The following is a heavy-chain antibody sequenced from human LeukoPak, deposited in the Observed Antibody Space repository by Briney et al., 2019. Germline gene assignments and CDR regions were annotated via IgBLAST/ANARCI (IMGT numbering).Heavy chain of an antibody. V-gene: IGHV1-2*02. D-gene: IGHD3-16*02. CDR3: VTNQYDYIWGTYRHFH. Sequence: GASVKVSCKASGYTFTSYGISWVRQAPGQGLEWMGWINLNSGAKDYAENFQGRVTVTRDTSISTAYLELNRLRSDDTAVYYCVTNQYDYIWGTYRHFHWGQGTLVTVSS. CDR2: INLNSGAK. CDR1: GYTFTSYG. J-gene: IGHJ4*02.